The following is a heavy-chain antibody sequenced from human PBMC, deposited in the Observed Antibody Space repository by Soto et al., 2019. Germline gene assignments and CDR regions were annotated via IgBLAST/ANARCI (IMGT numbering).Heavy chain of an antibody. D-gene: IGHD3-9*01. V-gene: IGHV4-30-4*08. Sequence: SETLSLTCTVSGDAIYIGGYYWTWIRQHPGKGLEWIGYIYYSGSTYYNPSLKSRVTISVDTSKNQFSLKLRSVTAADTAVYYCARDPAYYDILTGNYYYYGMDVWGQGTTVTVSS. CDR2: IYYSGST. CDR3: ARDPAYYDILTGNYYYYGMDV. CDR1: GDAIYIGGYY. J-gene: IGHJ6*02.